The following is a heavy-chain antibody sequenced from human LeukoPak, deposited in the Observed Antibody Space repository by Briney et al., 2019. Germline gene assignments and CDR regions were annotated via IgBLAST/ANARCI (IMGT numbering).Heavy chain of an antibody. Sequence: SETLSLTCAVYGGSFSGYYWSWIRQPPGKGLEWIGETNHSGSTNYNPSLKSRVTISVDTSKNQFSLKLSSVTAADTAVYYCARAPAARSLKSLLDYWGQGTLVTVSS. D-gene: IGHD6-25*01. CDR3: ARAPAARSLKSLLDY. V-gene: IGHV4-34*01. CDR2: TNHSGST. J-gene: IGHJ4*02. CDR1: GGSFSGYY.